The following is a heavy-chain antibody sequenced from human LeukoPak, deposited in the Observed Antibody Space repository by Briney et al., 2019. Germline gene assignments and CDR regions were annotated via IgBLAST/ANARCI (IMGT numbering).Heavy chain of an antibody. J-gene: IGHJ4*02. D-gene: IGHD3-9*01. CDR3: ASSYYDILTGLTTEMSY. CDR1: GGSISSYY. Sequence: PSETLSLTCTVSGGSISSYYWSWIRQPPGKGLEWIGYIYYSGSTNYNPSLKSRVTISVDTSKNQFSLKLSSVTAADTAMYYCASSYYDILTGLTTEMSYWGQGTLVTVSS. CDR2: IYYSGST. V-gene: IGHV4-59*01.